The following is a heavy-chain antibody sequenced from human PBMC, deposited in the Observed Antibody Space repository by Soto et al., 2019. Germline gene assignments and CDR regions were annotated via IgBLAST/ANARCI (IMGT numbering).Heavy chain of an antibody. CDR2: ISFDGSNK. CDR1: GFSFRSYA. D-gene: IGHD3-22*01. Sequence: QVQLVESGGGVVQPGRSLRLSCAASGFSFRSYAMHWVRQAPGKGLEWVAVISFDGSNKYYADSVKGRFTISRDNSKNTLYLQMNSLSADDTAVYCCPQYGGSSGCYPSPECLGVWGQGTTVTV. CDR3: PQYGGSSGCYPSPECLGV. J-gene: IGHJ6*02. V-gene: IGHV3-30*18.